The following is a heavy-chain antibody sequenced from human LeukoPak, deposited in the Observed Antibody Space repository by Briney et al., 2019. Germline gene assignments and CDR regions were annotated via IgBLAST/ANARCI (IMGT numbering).Heavy chain of an antibody. CDR1: GYSFTSYW. CDR3: ARQGPLPHYYYYMDV. D-gene: IGHD1-26*01. V-gene: IGHV5-51*01. J-gene: IGHJ6*03. CDR2: IYPGDSDA. Sequence: GESLKISCKGSGYSFTSYWIGWVRQMPGKGLEWMGIIYPGDSDARYSPSFQGQVTISADKSISTAYLQWSSLKASDAAMYYCARQGPLPHYYYYMDVWGKGTTVTVSS.